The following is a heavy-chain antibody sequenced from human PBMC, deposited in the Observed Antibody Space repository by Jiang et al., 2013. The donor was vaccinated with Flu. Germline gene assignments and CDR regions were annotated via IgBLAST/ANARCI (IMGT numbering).Heavy chain of an antibody. V-gene: IGHV4-39*07. J-gene: IGHJ4*02. CDR1: GGSITSSTYY. CDR2: IYYSGST. Sequence: TLSLTCSVSGGSITSSTYYWVWIRQPPGKGLDWIGSIYYSGSTYYNPSLKSRVTMSVNTSNNHFSLKLTSVTAADTAVYYCARAQKYSGFELPYFDYWGQGILVTVSS. CDR3: ARAQKYSGFELPYFDY. D-gene: IGHD5-12*01.